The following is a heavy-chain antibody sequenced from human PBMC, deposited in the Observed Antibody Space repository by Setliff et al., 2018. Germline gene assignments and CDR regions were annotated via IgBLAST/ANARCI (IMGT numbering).Heavy chain of an antibody. D-gene: IGHD2-2*01. CDR3: SRLVRYCTTTTCQRLSGDEY. V-gene: IGHV1-18*04. CDR1: GYTLSRHY. J-gene: IGHJ4*02. Sequence: ASVKVSCKATGYTLSRHYMHWARQAPGQGLEWMGWIGVYRGNTYLAQKLQDRVTMTTDKSTGSAYMEVTSLRFDDTAGYYCSRLVRYCTTTTCQRLSGDEYWGQGTLVTVSS. CDR2: IGVYRGNT.